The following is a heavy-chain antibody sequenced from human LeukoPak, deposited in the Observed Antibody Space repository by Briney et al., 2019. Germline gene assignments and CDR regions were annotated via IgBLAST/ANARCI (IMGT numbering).Heavy chain of an antibody. J-gene: IGHJ6*02. CDR2: ISWNSGSI. CDR1: GFTFDDYA. V-gene: IGHV3-9*01. Sequence: GGSLRLSCAASGFTFDDYAMHWVRQAPGKGLEWVSGISWNSGSIGYADSVKGRFTISRDNAKNSLYLQMNSLRAEDTALYYCATGPPRPDRYYYYYYGMDVWGQGTTVTVSS. CDR3: ATGPPRPDRYYYYYYGMDV.